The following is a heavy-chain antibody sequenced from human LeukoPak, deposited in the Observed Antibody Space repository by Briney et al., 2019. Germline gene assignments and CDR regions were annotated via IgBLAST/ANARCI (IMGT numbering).Heavy chain of an antibody. CDR1: GYTFINYN. CDR3: IKGSHYDFWN. J-gene: IGHJ4*02. D-gene: IGHD3-3*01. CDR2: IKTSVGST. Sequence: ASVKVSXKASGYTFINYNMHWVRQAPGQGLEWMGLIKTSVGSTSYAQKFQGRITMTRDTSTSTLYLELSSLRSDDTAVYYCIKGSHYDFWNWGQGTLVTVSS. V-gene: IGHV1-46*03.